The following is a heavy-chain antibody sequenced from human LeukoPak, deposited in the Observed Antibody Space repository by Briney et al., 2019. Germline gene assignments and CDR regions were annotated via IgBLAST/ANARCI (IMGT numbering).Heavy chain of an antibody. CDR2: ISSSSSYI. CDR1: GFTFSSSG. J-gene: IGHJ4*01. CDR3: STDPRLLIY. Sequence: GGSLRLSCAASGFTFSSSGMTWVRQAPGKGLEWVLSISSSSSYIYYADSVKGRFTISRDNAKNSLYLQMNSLRPEDTALYYCSTDPRLLIYWGHGTLVTVSS. D-gene: IGHD2-8*01. V-gene: IGHV3-21*04.